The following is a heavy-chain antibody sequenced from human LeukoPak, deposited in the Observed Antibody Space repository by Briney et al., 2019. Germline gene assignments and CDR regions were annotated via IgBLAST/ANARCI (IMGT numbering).Heavy chain of an antibody. V-gene: IGHV1-2*06. J-gene: IGHJ6*02. CDR2: INPNSGGT. CDR3: ARGYEDYYYYGMDV. D-gene: IGHD5-12*01. Sequence: ASVKVSCKASGYTFTGYYMHWVRQAPGQGLEWMGRINPNSGGTNYAQKFQGRVTMTRDTSISTAYMELSRLRSDDTAVYYCARGYEDYYYYGMDVWGQGTTVTVSS. CDR1: GYTFTGYY.